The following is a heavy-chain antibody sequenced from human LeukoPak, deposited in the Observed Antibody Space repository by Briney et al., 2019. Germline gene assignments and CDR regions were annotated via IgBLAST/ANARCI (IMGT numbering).Heavy chain of an antibody. D-gene: IGHD3-22*01. CDR2: IIPVFGTA. J-gene: IGHJ6*03. V-gene: IGHV1-69*13. Sequence: SVKVSCKASGGTFSSYTINWVRQAPGQGLEWMGGIIPVFGTANYVQKFQGRVTITADESTSTAYMELSSLRSEDTAVYYCARDLHYYDSSGYYQHYYYYYYMDVWGKGTTVTVSS. CDR3: ARDLHYYDSSGYYQHYYYYYYMDV. CDR1: GGTFSSYT.